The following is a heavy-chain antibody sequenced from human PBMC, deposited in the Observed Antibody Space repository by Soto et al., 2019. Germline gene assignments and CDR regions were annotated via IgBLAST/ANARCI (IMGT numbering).Heavy chain of an antibody. CDR2: ISYDGNRK. Sequence: QVQLVESGGGVVQPGRSLRLSCAASGFIFRSYGMHWVRQAPGKGLEWVAVISYDGNRKYYADPVKGRFTISRDDSKNTLYLQMSSLRADNTAVYYCANGFHGSGTYLRIWGQGTLVTVSS. D-gene: IGHD3-10*01. J-gene: IGHJ4*02. V-gene: IGHV3-30*18. CDR3: ANGFHGSGTYLRI. CDR1: GFIFRSYG.